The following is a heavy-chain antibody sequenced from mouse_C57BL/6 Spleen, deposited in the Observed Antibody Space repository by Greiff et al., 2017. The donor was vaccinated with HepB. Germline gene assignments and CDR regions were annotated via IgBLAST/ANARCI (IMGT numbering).Heavy chain of an antibody. Sequence: VKLQQPGAELVKPGASVKMSCKASGYTFTSYWITWVKQRPGQGLEWIGDIYPGSGSTNYNEKFKSKATLTVDTSSSTAYMQLSSLTSEDSAVYYCARSGDYGNPWFAYWGQGTLVTVSA. CDR3: ARSGDYGNPWFAY. CDR1: GYTFTSYW. J-gene: IGHJ3*01. D-gene: IGHD2-1*01. V-gene: IGHV1-55*01. CDR2: IYPGSGST.